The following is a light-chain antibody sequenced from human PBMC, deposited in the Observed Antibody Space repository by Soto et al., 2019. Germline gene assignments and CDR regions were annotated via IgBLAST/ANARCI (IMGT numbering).Light chain of an antibody. V-gene: IGKV3-11*01. Sequence: EIVLTQSPVTLSLSPGERATLSCMASQSVSSSYLAWYQQKPGQAPRLLIYGASNRATGIPARFSGSGSGTDFTLTISSLEPEEFAVYYCHQRSNWPLTFGGGTKVDIK. CDR3: HQRSNWPLT. CDR2: GAS. CDR1: QSVSSSY. J-gene: IGKJ4*01.